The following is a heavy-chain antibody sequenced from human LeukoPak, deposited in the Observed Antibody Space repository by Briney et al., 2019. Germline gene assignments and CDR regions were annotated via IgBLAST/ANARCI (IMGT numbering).Heavy chain of an antibody. CDR2: INPSGGST. D-gene: IGHD4-17*01. CDR1: GYTFTSYY. Sequence: ASVKVSCKASGYTFTSYYMHWVRQAPGQGLEWMGIINPSGGSTSYAQKFQGRVTMTRDMSTSTVYMELSSLRSEDTAVYCCARDADSGAPTYYFDYWGQGTLVTVSS. V-gene: IGHV1-46*01. J-gene: IGHJ4*02. CDR3: ARDADSGAPTYYFDY.